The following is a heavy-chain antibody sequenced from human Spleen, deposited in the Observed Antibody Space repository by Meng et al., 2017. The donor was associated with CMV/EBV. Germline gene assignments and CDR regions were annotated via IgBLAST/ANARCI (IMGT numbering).Heavy chain of an antibody. D-gene: IGHD1-1*01. V-gene: IGHV3-23*01. J-gene: IGHJ4*02. CDR2: ISGSGGST. CDR3: ARRLLFDY. Sequence: EVELLELGGGLVQPGGSLRLSCSASGFTFSSYAMSWVRQAPGKGLEWVSAISGSGGSTYYADSVKGRFTISRDNSKNTLYLQMNSLRAEDTAVYYCARRLLFDYWGQGTLVTVSS. CDR1: GFTFSSYA.